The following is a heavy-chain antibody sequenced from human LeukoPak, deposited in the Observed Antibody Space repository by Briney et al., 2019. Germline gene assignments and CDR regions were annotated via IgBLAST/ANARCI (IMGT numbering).Heavy chain of an antibody. V-gene: IGHV4-59*01. Sequence: SETLSLTCTVSGGSISSYYWSRIRQPPGKGLEWIGYIYYSGSTNYNPSLKSRVTISVDTSKNQFSLKLSSVTAADTAVYYCARVQVVPAATRDYYYYYGMDVWGQGTTVTVSS. CDR3: ARVQVVPAATRDYYYYYGMDV. J-gene: IGHJ6*02. D-gene: IGHD2-2*01. CDR2: IYYSGST. CDR1: GGSISSYY.